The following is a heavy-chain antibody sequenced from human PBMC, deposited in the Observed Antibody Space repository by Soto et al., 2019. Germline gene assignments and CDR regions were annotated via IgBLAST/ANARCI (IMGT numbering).Heavy chain of an antibody. Sequence: SETLSLTCDVSGASITTYYWSWIRQAPGKGLEWIGNVYHTGSTDYNSSLRGRVTISVDTSKNQFSLNMNSVTAADTAVYYCARRLFGSGWTLDSWGQGALVTVSS. V-gene: IGHV4-59*13. CDR1: GASITTYY. CDR2: VYHTGST. J-gene: IGHJ4*02. CDR3: ARRLFGSGWTLDS. D-gene: IGHD6-19*01.